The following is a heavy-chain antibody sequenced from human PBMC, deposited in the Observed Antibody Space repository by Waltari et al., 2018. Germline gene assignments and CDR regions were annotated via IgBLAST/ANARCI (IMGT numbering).Heavy chain of an antibody. D-gene: IGHD3-22*01. CDR2: VDHTGKV. CDR1: GGTFTGSF. V-gene: IGHV4-34*02. CDR3: ARGFVLNYYDSSSYYFDG. J-gene: IGHJ4*02. Sequence: QVQLQQWGGLLKPPETLSLSCAVYGGTFTGSFCIWIRQSPGGGLEWIGEVDHTGKVNYNPSLKSRFTISVDTSKNQFSLKTSSLIAADTATYYCARGFVLNYYDSSSYYFDGWSQGTLATVSS.